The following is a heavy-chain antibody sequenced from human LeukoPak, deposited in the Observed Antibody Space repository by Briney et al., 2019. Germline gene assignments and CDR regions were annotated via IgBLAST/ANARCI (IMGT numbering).Heavy chain of an antibody. CDR2: IYYSGST. J-gene: IGHJ6*02. V-gene: IGHV4-31*03. CDR1: GDSISSGGYY. Sequence: SETLSLTCTVSGDSISSGGYYWSWIRQHPGKGLEWIGYIYYSGSTYYNPSLKSRVTISVDTSKNQFSLKLSSVTAADTAVYYCARWVVVVPAAMGSYGMDVWGQGTTVTVSS. CDR3: ARWVVVVPAAMGSYGMDV. D-gene: IGHD2-2*01.